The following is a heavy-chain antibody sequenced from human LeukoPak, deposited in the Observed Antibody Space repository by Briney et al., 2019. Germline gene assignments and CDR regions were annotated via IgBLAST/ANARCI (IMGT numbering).Heavy chain of an antibody. V-gene: IGHV4-39*07. J-gene: IGHJ4*02. D-gene: IGHD3-22*01. Sequence: SETLSLTCTVSGGSISSSSYYWGWIRQPPGKGLEWIGSIYYSGSTYYSPSLKSRVTMSVDTSKNQFSLKLSSVTAADTAVYYWAREPSDYYDRAHPAFDYWGQGTLVTVAS. CDR2: IYYSGST. CDR3: AREPSDYYDRAHPAFDY. CDR1: GGSISSSSYY.